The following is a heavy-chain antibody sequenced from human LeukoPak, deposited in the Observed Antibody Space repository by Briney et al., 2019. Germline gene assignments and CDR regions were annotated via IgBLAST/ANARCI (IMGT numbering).Heavy chain of an antibody. CDR2: INPSGGST. D-gene: IGHD3-9*01. J-gene: IGHJ6*03. CDR3: ARDGPVVLRYFDWLPAARSKYYMDV. Sequence: ASVKVSCKASGYTFTSYYMHWVRQAPGQGLEWMGIINPSGGSTSYAQKFQGRVTMTRDTSISTAYMELSRLRSDDTAVYYCARDGPVVLRYFDWLPAARSKYYMDVWGKGTTVTVSS. V-gene: IGHV1-46*01. CDR1: GYTFTSYY.